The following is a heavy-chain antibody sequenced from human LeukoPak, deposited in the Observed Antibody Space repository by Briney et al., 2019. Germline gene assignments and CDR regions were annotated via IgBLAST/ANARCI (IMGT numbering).Heavy chain of an antibody. CDR2: IYYSGST. CDR3: ARDIYYYGMDV. V-gene: IGHV4-59*01. Sequence: SETLSLTCTVSGGSISSYYWSWIRQPPGKGLEWIGYIYYSGSTNYDPSLKSRVTISVDTSKNQFSLKLSSVTAADTAVYYCARDIYYYGMDVWGQGTTVTVSS. J-gene: IGHJ6*02. CDR1: GGSISSYY.